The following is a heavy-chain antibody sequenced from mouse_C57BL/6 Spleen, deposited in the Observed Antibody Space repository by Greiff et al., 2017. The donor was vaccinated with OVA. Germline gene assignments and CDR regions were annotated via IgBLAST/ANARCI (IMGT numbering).Heavy chain of an antibody. D-gene: IGHD1-1*01. CDR1: GYTFTDYY. J-gene: IGHJ3*01. CDR3: ARNYVSSYVWFAY. CDR2: INPYNGGT. V-gene: IGHV1-19*01. Sequence: VQLQQSGPVLVKPGASVKMSCKASGYTFTDYYMNWVKQSHGKSLEWIGVINPYNGGTSYNQKFKGKATLTVDKSSSTAYMELNSLTSEDSAVYYCARNYVSSYVWFAYWGQGTLVTVSA.